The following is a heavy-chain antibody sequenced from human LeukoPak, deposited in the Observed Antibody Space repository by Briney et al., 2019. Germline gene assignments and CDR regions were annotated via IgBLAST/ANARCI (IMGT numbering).Heavy chain of an antibody. Sequence: GGSLRLSCVASGLTFNHYWMHLVRQAPGTGLEWVASIKEDGSQRYYVDSVKGRFTISRDNARNSLYLQMSSLRGEDTAIYYCVRDYFDYWGQGTLVTVSS. CDR2: IKEDGSQR. V-gene: IGHV3-7*01. J-gene: IGHJ4*02. CDR1: GLTFNHYW. CDR3: VRDYFDY.